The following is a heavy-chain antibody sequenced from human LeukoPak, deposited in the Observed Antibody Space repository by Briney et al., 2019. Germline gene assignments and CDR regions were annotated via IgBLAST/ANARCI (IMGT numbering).Heavy chain of an antibody. CDR2: MNHNSGNT. Sequence: ASVKVSCQASGYTFTSYDINWVRQATGQELEWMGWMNHNSGNTGYAQKFQGRGTITRNTSISTAYRELSRQRADDTAVYCCARVTGATVVTVLGYGGQGTLVTVSS. D-gene: IGHD4-23*01. V-gene: IGHV1-8*03. CDR3: ARVTGATVVTVLGY. CDR1: GYTFTSYD. J-gene: IGHJ4*02.